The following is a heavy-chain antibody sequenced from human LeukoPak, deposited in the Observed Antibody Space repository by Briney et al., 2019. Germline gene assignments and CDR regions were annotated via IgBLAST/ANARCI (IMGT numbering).Heavy chain of an antibody. CDR2: IYYSGST. J-gene: IGHJ5*02. V-gene: IGHV4-61*01. CDR1: GGSVSSGSYY. CDR3: AGGPGKLYYDILTGYPTNWFDP. D-gene: IGHD3-9*01. Sequence: PSETLSLTCTVSGGSVSSGSYYWSWIRQPPGKGLEWIGYIYYSGSTNYNPSLKSRVTISVDTSKNQFSLKLSSVTAADTAVYYCAGGPGKLYYDILTGYPTNWFDPWGQGTLVTVSS.